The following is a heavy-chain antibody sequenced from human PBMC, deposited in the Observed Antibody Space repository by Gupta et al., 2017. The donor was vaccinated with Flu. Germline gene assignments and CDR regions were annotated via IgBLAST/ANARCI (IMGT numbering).Heavy chain of an antibody. CDR3: AREGGDYYIRFD. CDR2: IDPENGKN. V-gene: IGHV1-8*01. CDR1: GYSFTNFD. D-gene: IGHD3-16*01. Sequence: VRVSCKASGYSFTNFDINWVRQAPGQGLEWMGWIDPENGKNGSAHNFLGRATITRDTSTDTVYMELTNLKSEDTAVYYCAREGGDYYIRFD. J-gene: IGHJ4*01.